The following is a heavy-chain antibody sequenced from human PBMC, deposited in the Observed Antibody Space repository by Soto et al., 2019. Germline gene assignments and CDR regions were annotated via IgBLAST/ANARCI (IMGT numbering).Heavy chain of an antibody. CDR2: IWYDGSKK. Sequence: QVQLVESGGGVVQPGRSLRLSCAASGFIFSTYGMHWVRQAPGKGLEWVSVIWYDGSKKYYADSVKGRFTISRDNSNNMLNLEMNSLRVEDTAVYYCARVRGGSGTFPPLYWGQGTLVTVSS. D-gene: IGHD3-10*01. CDR3: ARVRGGSGTFPPLY. CDR1: GFIFSTYG. J-gene: IGHJ4*02. V-gene: IGHV3-33*01.